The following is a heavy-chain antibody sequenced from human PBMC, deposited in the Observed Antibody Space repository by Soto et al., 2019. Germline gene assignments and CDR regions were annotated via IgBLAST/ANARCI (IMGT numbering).Heavy chain of an antibody. D-gene: IGHD3-22*01. CDR1: GFTFSSYA. Sequence: TGGSLRLSCAASGFTFSSYAMSWVRQAPGKGLEWVSAISGSGGSTYYADSVKGRFTISRDNSKNTLYLQMNSLRAEDTAVYYCAKDSSGYPGGYFDYWGQGTLVTAPQ. J-gene: IGHJ4*02. CDR2: ISGSGGST. CDR3: AKDSSGYPGGYFDY. V-gene: IGHV3-23*01.